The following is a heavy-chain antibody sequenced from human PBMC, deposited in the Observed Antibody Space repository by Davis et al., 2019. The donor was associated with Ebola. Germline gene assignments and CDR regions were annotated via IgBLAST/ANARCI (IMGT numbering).Heavy chain of an antibody. CDR2: IYYSGST. CDR3: ARWGGVATIEDYYYYGMDV. CDR1: GGSVGSDY. Sequence: SETLSLTCSVSGGSVGSDYWSWIRQPPGKGLEWIGYIYYSGSTNYNPSLKSRVTISVDTSKNQFSLKLSSVTAADTAVYYCARWGGVATIEDYYYYGMDVWGQGTTVTVSS. V-gene: IGHV4-59*08. D-gene: IGHD5-24*01. J-gene: IGHJ6*02.